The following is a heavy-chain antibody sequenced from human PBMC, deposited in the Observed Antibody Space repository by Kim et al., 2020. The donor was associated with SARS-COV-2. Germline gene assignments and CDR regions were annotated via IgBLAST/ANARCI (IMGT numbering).Heavy chain of an antibody. D-gene: IGHD6-13*01. J-gene: IGHJ4*02. CDR3: ARPRDSSSWYFDY. V-gene: IGHV4-39*01. Sequence: YHPSLKSRVTISVDTSKNQFSLKLSSVTAADTAVYYCARPRDSSSWYFDYWGQGTLVTVSS.